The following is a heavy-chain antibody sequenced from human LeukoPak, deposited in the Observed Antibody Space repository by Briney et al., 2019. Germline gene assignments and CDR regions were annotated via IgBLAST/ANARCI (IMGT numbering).Heavy chain of an antibody. CDR2: ISAYNGNT. CDR1: GYTFTSYG. J-gene: IGHJ4*02. Sequence: GASVKVSCKASGYTFTSYGISWVRQAPGQGLEWMGWISAYNGNTNYTQKLQRRVTMTTDTSTSTAYMELRSLRSDDTAVYYGARDNVVVPALDYWGQGTLVPVSS. CDR3: ARDNVVVPALDY. D-gene: IGHD2-2*01. V-gene: IGHV1-18*01.